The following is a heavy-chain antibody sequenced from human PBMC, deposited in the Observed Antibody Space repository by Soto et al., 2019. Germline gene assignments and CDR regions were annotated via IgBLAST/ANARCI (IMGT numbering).Heavy chain of an antibody. Sequence: ASVKVSCKASGGTFSSYAISWVRQAPGQGLEWMGGIIPIFVTANYAQKFQGRVTITADKSTSTAYMELSSLRSEDTAVYYCARAQGYSYGSDYWGQGTLVTVSS. J-gene: IGHJ4*02. CDR2: IIPIFVTA. CDR1: GGTFSSYA. CDR3: ARAQGYSYGSDY. D-gene: IGHD5-18*01. V-gene: IGHV1-69*06.